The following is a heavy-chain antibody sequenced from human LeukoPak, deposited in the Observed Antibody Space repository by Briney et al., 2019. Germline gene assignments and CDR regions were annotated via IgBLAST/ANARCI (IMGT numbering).Heavy chain of an antibody. CDR3: ARVNIVVVPAATNWFDP. CDR1: GGPISSYY. D-gene: IGHD2-2*01. Sequence: PSETLSLTCTVSGGPISSYYWSWIRQPPGKGLEWIGYIYYSGSTNYNPSLKSRVTISVDTSKNQFSLKLSSLTAADTAVYSWARVNIVVVPAATNWFDPWGQGTLVTVSS. J-gene: IGHJ5*02. V-gene: IGHV4-59*01. CDR2: IYYSGST.